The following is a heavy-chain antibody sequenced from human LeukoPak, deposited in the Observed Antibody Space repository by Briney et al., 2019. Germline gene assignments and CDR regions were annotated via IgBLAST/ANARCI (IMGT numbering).Heavy chain of an antibody. CDR2: ITSSSSYI. Sequence: GGSLRLSCAASGFTFSSYSMNWVRQAPGKGLEWVSSITSSSSYIYYADSVKGRFTISRDNAKNSLYLQVNSLRAGDTAVYYCARDRAALKVGATDYWGQGTLVTVSS. J-gene: IGHJ4*02. D-gene: IGHD1-26*01. CDR3: ARDRAALKVGATDY. V-gene: IGHV3-21*01. CDR1: GFTFSSYS.